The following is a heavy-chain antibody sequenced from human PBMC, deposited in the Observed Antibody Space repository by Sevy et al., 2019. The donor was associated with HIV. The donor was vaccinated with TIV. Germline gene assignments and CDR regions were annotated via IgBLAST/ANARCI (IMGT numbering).Heavy chain of an antibody. J-gene: IGHJ4*02. Sequence: GGSLRLSCAASGFTFSSYAMHWVRQAPGKGLEWVAVISYDGSNKYYADSVKGRFTISRDNSKNTLYLQMNSLRAEDTAVYYCTLLEGYCSSTSYPFHFDYWGQGTLVTVSS. CDR2: ISYDGSNK. CDR1: GFTFSSYA. V-gene: IGHV3-30-3*01. CDR3: TLLEGYCSSTSYPFHFDY. D-gene: IGHD2-2*01.